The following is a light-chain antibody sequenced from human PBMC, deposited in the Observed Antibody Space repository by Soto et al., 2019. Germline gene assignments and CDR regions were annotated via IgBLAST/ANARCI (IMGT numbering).Light chain of an antibody. V-gene: IGKV3-15*01. CDR1: QSISRN. J-gene: IGKJ1*01. Sequence: EVVLTQSPATLSVSPGDRVTLSCRASQSISRNLAWYQQRPGQAPRLLIYGASTRATGIPAWFSGSGSGTEFTLTISSLQSEDFAVYFCQHYYNWPRTFGQGTKVAIK. CDR2: GAS. CDR3: QHYYNWPRT.